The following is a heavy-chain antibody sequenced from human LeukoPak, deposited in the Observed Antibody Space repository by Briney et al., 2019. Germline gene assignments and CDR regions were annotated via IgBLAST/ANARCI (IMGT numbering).Heavy chain of an antibody. Sequence: SETLSLTCAVYGGSFSGYYWSWIRQPPGKGLEWIGEINHSGSTNYNPSLKSRVTISVDTSKNQFSLKLSSVTAADTAVYYCARAPLGCSSTSCLGYYGMDVWSQGTTVTVSS. J-gene: IGHJ6*02. V-gene: IGHV4-34*01. CDR1: GGSFSGYY. CDR3: ARAPLGCSSTSCLGYYGMDV. D-gene: IGHD2-2*01. CDR2: INHSGST.